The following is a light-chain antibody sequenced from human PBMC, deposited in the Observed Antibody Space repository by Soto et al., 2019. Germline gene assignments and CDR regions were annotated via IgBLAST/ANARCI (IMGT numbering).Light chain of an antibody. Sequence: DIHMTQSPSSLSASVGDRVTITCRASQGINNFLAWYQQRPGTVPKLLIYSASTLQSGVPSRFSGRGSGTDFTLTINNLQPEDVATYYCLRYNLPRRTLGPGTKVDIK. J-gene: IGKJ3*01. CDR1: QGINNF. CDR3: LRYNLPRRT. V-gene: IGKV1-27*01. CDR2: SAS.